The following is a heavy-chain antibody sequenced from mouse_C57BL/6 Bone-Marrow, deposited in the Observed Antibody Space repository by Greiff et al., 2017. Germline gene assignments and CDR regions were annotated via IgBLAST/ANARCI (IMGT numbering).Heavy chain of an antibody. CDR1: GYTFTSSG. J-gene: IGHJ2*01. CDR3: ARKTGY. V-gene: IGHV1-81*01. Sequence: VQLQQSGAELARPWASVKLSCTASGYTFTSSGISWVKQRTVPGLEWIGEVYPRSGNTYYNDKFKGKATLTADKSSSTAYMELRSLTSEDSAVYFCARKTGYWGQGTTLTVSS. CDR2: VYPRSGNT.